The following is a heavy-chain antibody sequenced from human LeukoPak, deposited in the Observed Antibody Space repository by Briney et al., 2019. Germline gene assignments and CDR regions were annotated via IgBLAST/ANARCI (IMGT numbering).Heavy chain of an antibody. CDR3: ARGLSDLFYDSGSYHFDY. CDR2: IIPNSGDT. V-gene: IGHV1-2*02. Sequence: ASVKVSCKASGYTFIGYYVHWVRQSPGQGLEWMGWIIPNSGDTKYAQKFQGRVTLTRDMSISTAYMELSRLRSDDTAVYYCARGLSDLFYDSGSYHFDYWGQGTLVTVSS. CDR1: GYTFIGYY. J-gene: IGHJ4*02. D-gene: IGHD3-10*01.